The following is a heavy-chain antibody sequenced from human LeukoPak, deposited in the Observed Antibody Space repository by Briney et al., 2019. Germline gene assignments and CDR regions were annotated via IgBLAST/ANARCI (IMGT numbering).Heavy chain of an antibody. J-gene: IGHJ4*02. CDR1: GFTFSSYA. D-gene: IGHD4-17*01. CDR2: ISGSGGST. Sequence: GGSLRLSCAASGFTFSSYAMSWVRQAPGKGLEWVSAISGSGGSTYYADSVKGRFTISRDNSKSTPYLQMNSLRAEDTAVYYCAKDSYGALFDYWGQGTLVTVSS. V-gene: IGHV3-23*01. CDR3: AKDSYGALFDY.